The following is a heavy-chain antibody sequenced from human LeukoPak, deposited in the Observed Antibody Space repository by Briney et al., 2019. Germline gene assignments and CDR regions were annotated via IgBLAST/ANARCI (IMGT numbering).Heavy chain of an antibody. D-gene: IGHD6-13*01. Sequence: PSETLSLTCTVSGGSINSSNYYWGWIRQPPGKGLEWIVSIHYTGSTYYNPALKSRVTISVDGSKNQISLRLSTVTAPDMAVYYCARHYRRSWYGCLDPLGQGTLVTVSS. V-gene: IGHV4-39*01. CDR3: ARHYRRSWYGCLDP. CDR2: IHYTGST. CDR1: GGSINSSNYY. J-gene: IGHJ5*02.